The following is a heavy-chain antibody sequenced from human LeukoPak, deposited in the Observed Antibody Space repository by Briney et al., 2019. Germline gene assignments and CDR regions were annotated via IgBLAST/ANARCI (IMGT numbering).Heavy chain of an antibody. V-gene: IGHV3-74*01. Sequence: GGSLRLSCAASGFTFSTYWMHWVRQAPGKGLVWVSRINPDGTTTSYADSVKGRFTISRDNSKNTLNLQMNSLRAEDTAVYYCAKDYIYGGWGNAFDIWGQGTMVTVSS. D-gene: IGHD5-18*01. CDR2: INPDGTTT. J-gene: IGHJ3*02. CDR1: GFTFSTYW. CDR3: AKDYIYGGWGNAFDI.